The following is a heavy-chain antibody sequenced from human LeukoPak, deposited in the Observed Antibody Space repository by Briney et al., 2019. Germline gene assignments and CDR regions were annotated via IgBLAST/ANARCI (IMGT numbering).Heavy chain of an antibody. CDR1: GFTFSNYW. J-gene: IGHJ3*02. CDR3: AKANRLVRPLDAFDI. Sequence: GGSLRLSCATSGFTFSNYWMSWVRQAPGKGLEWVANINQDGSGKYYVDSVKGRFTVSRDNAQHSLSLQMNSLRAEDTAVYYCAKANRLVRPLDAFDIWGQGTMVTVSS. V-gene: IGHV3-7*01. CDR2: INQDGSGK. D-gene: IGHD3-9*01.